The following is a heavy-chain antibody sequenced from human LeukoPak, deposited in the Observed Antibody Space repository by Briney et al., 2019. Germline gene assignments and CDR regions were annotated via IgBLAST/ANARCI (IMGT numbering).Heavy chain of an antibody. CDR2: ISYDGSNK. CDR3: AKEWAYYLDV. CDR1: GFTFSSYG. Sequence: PGGSLRLSCAASGFTFSSYGMHWVRQAPGKGLEWVAVISYDGSNKYYADSVKGRFTISRDNSKNTLYLQMNSLRAEDTAVYYCAKEWAYYLDVWGKGTTVTISS. J-gene: IGHJ6*04. V-gene: IGHV3-30*18. D-gene: IGHD3-16*01.